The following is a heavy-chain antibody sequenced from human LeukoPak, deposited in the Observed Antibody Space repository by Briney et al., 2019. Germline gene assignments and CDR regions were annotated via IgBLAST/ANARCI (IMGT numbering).Heavy chain of an antibody. Sequence: PGGSLRLSCAASGFTFSDHAMDWVRQAPGKGLEWVSVIYSGGSTYYADSVKGRFIISRDNSKDTLYLQMNSLRVEDTAVYYCARRPDYGGTPTFDYWGQGTLVTVSS. J-gene: IGHJ4*02. V-gene: IGHV3-66*01. CDR1: GFTFSDHA. CDR3: ARRPDYGGTPTFDY. D-gene: IGHD4-23*01. CDR2: IYSGGST.